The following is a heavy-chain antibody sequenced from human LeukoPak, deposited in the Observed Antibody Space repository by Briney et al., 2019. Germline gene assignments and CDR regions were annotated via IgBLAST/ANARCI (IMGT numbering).Heavy chain of an antibody. CDR3: ARRSGGQYYYYGMDV. V-gene: IGHV4-59*08. D-gene: IGHD3-3*01. Sequence: SETLSLTCTVSGGSTSGFYWSWIRQPPGKGLEWIGYIYNSGSTNYNPSLKSRVTISVDTSKNQFSLKLSSVTAADTAVYYCARRSGGQYYYYGMDVWGQGTTVTVSS. CDR1: GGSTSGFY. CDR2: IYNSGST. J-gene: IGHJ6*02.